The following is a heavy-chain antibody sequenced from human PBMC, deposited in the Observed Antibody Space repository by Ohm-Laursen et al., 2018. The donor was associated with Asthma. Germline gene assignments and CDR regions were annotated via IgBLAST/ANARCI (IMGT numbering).Heavy chain of an antibody. Sequence: SLRLSCTASGFTFSSYSMHWARRAPDKGLEWVAVISYDGSNQYYADSVKGRFTVSRDDSKNTLYLQMNSLRPDDTAVYYCARDVMEWYLPAFDFWGQGTLVTVSS. J-gene: IGHJ4*02. V-gene: IGHV3-30-3*01. CDR3: ARDVMEWYLPAFDF. CDR2: ISYDGSNQ. D-gene: IGHD3-3*01. CDR1: GFTFSSYS.